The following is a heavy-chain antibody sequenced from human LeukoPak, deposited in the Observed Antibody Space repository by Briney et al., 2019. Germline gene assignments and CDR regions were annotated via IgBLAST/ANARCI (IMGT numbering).Heavy chain of an antibody. Sequence: SETLSLTCTVSGGSISSYYWSWIRQPPGKGLEWIGYIYYSGSTNYNPSLKSRVTISVDTSKNQFSLKLSSVTAADTAVYYCARLRAAAGTEYYFDCWGQGTLVTVSS. CDR3: ARLRAAAGTEYYFDC. J-gene: IGHJ4*02. D-gene: IGHD6-13*01. CDR2: IYYSGST. CDR1: GGSISSYY. V-gene: IGHV4-59*08.